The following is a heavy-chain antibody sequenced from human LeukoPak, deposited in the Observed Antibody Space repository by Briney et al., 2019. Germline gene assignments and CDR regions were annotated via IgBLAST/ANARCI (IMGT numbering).Heavy chain of an antibody. CDR3: TREVERGGSYWGGDS. CDR1: GFNFEDYA. Sequence: QPGRSLRLSCATSGFNFEDYAMNWGRRAPGKGLEWLGLIRSKAYGGTTDLAASVKGRFSITRDESKPIAYLQMNSPKIEDTGVYYCTREVERGGSYWGGDSSGQGTLVTVSS. V-gene: IGHV3-49*04. D-gene: IGHD1-26*01. CDR2: IRSKAYGGTT. J-gene: IGHJ4*02.